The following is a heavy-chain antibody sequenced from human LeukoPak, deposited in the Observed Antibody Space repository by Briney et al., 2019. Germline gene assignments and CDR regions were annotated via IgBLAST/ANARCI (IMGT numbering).Heavy chain of an antibody. CDR2: INAGNGNT. V-gene: IGHV1-3*01. J-gene: IGHJ5*02. CDR1: GYTFTSYA. D-gene: IGHD3-10*01. CDR3: ATSAPVQGVIYWFDP. Sequence: GASVKVSCKASGYTFTSYAMHWVRQAPGQRLEWMGWINAGNGNTKYSQQFQGRVTITRDTSASTAYMELSSLRSEDTAVYYCATSAPVQGVIYWFDPWGQGTLVTVSS.